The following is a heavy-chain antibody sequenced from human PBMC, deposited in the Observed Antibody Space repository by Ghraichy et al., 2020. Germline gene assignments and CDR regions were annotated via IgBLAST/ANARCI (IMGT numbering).Heavy chain of an antibody. Sequence: SQTLSLTCTVSGGSISSSSYYWGWIRQPPGKGLEWIGSIYYSGSTYYNPSLKSRVTISVDTSKNQFSLKLSSVTAADTAVYYCVTGGSWSTFDYWGQGTLVTVSS. CDR1: GGSISSSSYY. CDR2: IYYSGST. D-gene: IGHD6-13*01. J-gene: IGHJ4*02. CDR3: VTGGSWSTFDY. V-gene: IGHV4-39*01.